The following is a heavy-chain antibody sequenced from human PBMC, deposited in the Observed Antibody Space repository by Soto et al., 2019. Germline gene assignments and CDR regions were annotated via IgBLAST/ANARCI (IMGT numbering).Heavy chain of an antibody. Sequence: GGSLRLSCAASGFTFSSYGMHWVRQAPGKGLEWVAIISYDGSNKYYADSVKGRFTISRDNSKNTLYLQMNSLRAEDTAVYYCAKRYSYGKNYFDYWGQGTLVTVSS. CDR3: AKRYSYGKNYFDY. D-gene: IGHD5-18*01. CDR1: GFTFSSYG. CDR2: ISYDGSNK. J-gene: IGHJ4*02. V-gene: IGHV3-30*18.